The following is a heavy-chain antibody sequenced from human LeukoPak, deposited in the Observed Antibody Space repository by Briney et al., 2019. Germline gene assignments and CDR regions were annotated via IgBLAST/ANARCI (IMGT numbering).Heavy chain of an antibody. V-gene: IGHV3-30*18. CDR3: AKDSGTYGDRSWLDY. CDR2: ISYDGSNK. CDR1: GFTFSSYG. Sequence: PGGSLRLSCAASGFTFSSYGMHWVRRAPGKGLEWVAVISYDGSNKYYADSVKGRFTISRDNSKNTLYLQMNSLRAEDTAVYYCAKDSGTYGDRSWLDYWGQGTLVTVSS. J-gene: IGHJ4*02. D-gene: IGHD4-17*01.